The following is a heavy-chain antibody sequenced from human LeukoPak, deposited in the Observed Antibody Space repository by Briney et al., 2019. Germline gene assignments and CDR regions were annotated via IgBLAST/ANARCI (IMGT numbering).Heavy chain of an antibody. J-gene: IGHJ5*02. D-gene: IGHD3-16*02. CDR3: AREWLRLGELSS. CDR1: GDSVSSNSAA. Sequence: SQTLSLTCAISGDSVSSNSAAWNWIRQSPSRGLEWLGRTYYRSKWYKHYAVSVKGRISGNPDTSKNQFSLQLNSVTPEDTAVYYCAREWLRLGELSSWGQGTLVTVSS. CDR2: TYYRSKWYK. V-gene: IGHV6-1*01.